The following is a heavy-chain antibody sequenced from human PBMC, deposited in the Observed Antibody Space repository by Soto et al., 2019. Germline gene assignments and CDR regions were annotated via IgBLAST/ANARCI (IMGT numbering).Heavy chain of an antibody. CDR2: ISYDGSNK. CDR3: SWSGGSSPLGYYYGMDV. Sequence: PGGSLRLSCAASGFTFSSYAMHWVRQAPGKGLEWVAVISYDGSNKYYADSVKGRFTISRDNSKNTLYLQMNSLRAEDTAVYYASWSGGSSPLGYYYGMDVWGQGTTVTVSS. CDR1: GFTFSSYA. J-gene: IGHJ6*02. D-gene: IGHD1-26*01. V-gene: IGHV3-30-3*01.